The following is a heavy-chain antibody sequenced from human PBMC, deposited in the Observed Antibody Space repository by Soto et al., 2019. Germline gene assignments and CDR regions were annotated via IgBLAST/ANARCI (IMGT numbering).Heavy chain of an antibody. D-gene: IGHD2-2*01. CDR3: AKMGAPLPGAYFDL. Sequence: EVQLLESGGGLVQPGGSLRLSCAASGFTFSSYAMSWVRQAPGKGLEWVSAISGSGGSTYYADSVKGRFTISRDNSKNTLYLQMNGLRAEETAVYYCAKMGAPLPGAYFDLWGRGTLVTVSS. CDR1: GFTFSSYA. J-gene: IGHJ2*01. V-gene: IGHV3-23*01. CDR2: ISGSGGST.